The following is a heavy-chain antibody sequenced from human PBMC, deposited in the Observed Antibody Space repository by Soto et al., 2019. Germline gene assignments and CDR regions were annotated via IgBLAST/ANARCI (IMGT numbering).Heavy chain of an antibody. CDR3: ARDFIPYSSSGWFDP. V-gene: IGHV3-30-3*01. D-gene: IGHD6-6*01. J-gene: IGHJ5*02. Sequence: GGSLRLSCAASGFTFSSYAMHWVRQAPGKGLEWVAVISYDGSNKYYADSVKGRFTISRDNSKNTLYLQMNSLRAEDTAVYYCARDFIPYSSSGWFDPWGQGTLVTVSS. CDR2: ISYDGSNK. CDR1: GFTFSSYA.